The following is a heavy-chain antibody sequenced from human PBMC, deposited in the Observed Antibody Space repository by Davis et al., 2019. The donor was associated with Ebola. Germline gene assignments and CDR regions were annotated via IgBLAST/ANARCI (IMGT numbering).Heavy chain of an antibody. CDR1: GYSFNIYW. J-gene: IGHJ6*02. CDR2: IWPSDSVT. V-gene: IGHV5-51*01. CDR3: ARRLGSYGMDV. Sequence: GESLKISCKASGYSFNIYWIAWVRQMPGKGLEWMGIIWPSDSVTRYSPSFQGQVTMSVDESINTAYLHWSTLKASDTAMYYCARRLGSYGMDVWGQGTTVTVSS. D-gene: IGHD3-10*01.